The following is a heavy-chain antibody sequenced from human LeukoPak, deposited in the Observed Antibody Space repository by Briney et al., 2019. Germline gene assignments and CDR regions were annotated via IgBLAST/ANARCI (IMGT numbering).Heavy chain of an antibody. CDR3: ARSPVGFKVGGAFYFYGMDV. CDR1: GYTFIDYY. Sequence: ASVKVSCKASGYTFIDYYMQWVRQAPGQGLEWMGWINPKSGGTKYAQKFHGRVTMTRDTSISTAYVELSRLRSDDTAVYYCARSPVGFKVGGAFYFYGMDVWGQGTTVTISS. D-gene: IGHD3-16*01. CDR2: INPKSGGT. V-gene: IGHV1-2*02. J-gene: IGHJ6*02.